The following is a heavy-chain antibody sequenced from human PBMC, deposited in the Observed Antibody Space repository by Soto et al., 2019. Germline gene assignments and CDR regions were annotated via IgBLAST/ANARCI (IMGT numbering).Heavy chain of an antibody. CDR1: GASVNSGSHS. V-gene: IGHV4-30-2*01. CDR3: ASIPRGYGKYTPDS. J-gene: IGHJ4*02. CDR2: IFHRGDA. Sequence: QTQLQESGSRLVKPSQTLSLTCSVSGASVNSGSHSWTWIRQPPGKGLEWVGYIFHRGDAFYNPSLKRLVTISGDRYKYQFFLNMTSVNAADAADYFCASIPRGYGKYTPDSWGKGILVTVSS. D-gene: IGHD4-17*01.